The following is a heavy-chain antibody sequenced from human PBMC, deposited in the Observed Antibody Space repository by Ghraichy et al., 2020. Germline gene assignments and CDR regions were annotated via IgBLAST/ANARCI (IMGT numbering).Heavy chain of an antibody. V-gene: IGHV3-23*01. CDR3: AKGGTGRGVQYYNGMDV. CDR1: GFTFTSYS. CDR2: ISGSGEKT. J-gene: IGHJ6*02. Sequence: GGSLRLSCAASGFTFTSYSMRWVRQAPGKGLEWVSSISGSGEKTYYADSVKGRLTISRDNSKNPLYLQMNSLRAEDTAVYYCAKGGTGRGVQYYNGMDVWGQGTTVTVSS. D-gene: IGHD3-10*01.